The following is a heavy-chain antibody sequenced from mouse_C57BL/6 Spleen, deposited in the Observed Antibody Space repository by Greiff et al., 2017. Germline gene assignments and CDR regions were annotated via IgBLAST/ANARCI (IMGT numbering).Heavy chain of an antibody. CDR1: GYTFTDYY. Sequence: KLQQSGPELVKPGASVKISCKASGYTFTDYYMNWVKQSHGKSLEWIGDINPNNGGTSYNQKFKGKATLTVDKSSSTAYMELRSLTSEDSAVYYCAPYYSNPDWFAYWGQGTLVTVSA. D-gene: IGHD2-5*01. CDR2: INPNNGGT. V-gene: IGHV1-26*01. J-gene: IGHJ3*01. CDR3: APYYSNPDWFAY.